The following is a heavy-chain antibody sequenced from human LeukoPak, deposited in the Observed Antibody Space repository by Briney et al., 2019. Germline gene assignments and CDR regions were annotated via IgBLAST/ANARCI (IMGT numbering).Heavy chain of an antibody. Sequence: GGSLRLSCAASGFTFSNYWMGWVRQAPGEGLEWVANIKQDGSEKRYVDPVKGRFTISRDNAKYSLYLQMNSLRAEDTAVYYCAKDGDVDTSFPSYWGQGTLVTVSS. J-gene: IGHJ4*02. CDR2: IKQDGSEK. D-gene: IGHD5-18*01. V-gene: IGHV3-7*01. CDR1: GFTFSNYW. CDR3: AKDGDVDTSFPSY.